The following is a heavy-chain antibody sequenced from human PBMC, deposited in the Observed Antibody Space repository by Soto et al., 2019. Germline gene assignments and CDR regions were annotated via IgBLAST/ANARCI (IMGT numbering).Heavy chain of an antibody. CDR3: ARLNTYGEIYNYYGMDV. J-gene: IGHJ6*02. CDR2: INHSGST. Sequence: SETLSLTCAVYGGSFSGYYWSWIRQPPGKGLEWIGEINHSGSTNYNPSLKSRDTISVDTSKNQFSLKLSSITTPDTAVYYCARLNTYGEIYNYYGMDVWGQGTTVTVSS. D-gene: IGHD5-18*01. CDR1: GGSFSGYY. V-gene: IGHV4-34*01.